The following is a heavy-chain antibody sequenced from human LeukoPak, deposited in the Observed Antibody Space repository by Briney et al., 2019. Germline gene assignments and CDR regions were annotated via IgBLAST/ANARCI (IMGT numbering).Heavy chain of an antibody. V-gene: IGHV3-53*01. J-gene: IGHJ4*02. CDR1: GFTFSTNY. CDR2: IHYDGKI. Sequence: GGSLRLSCAASGFTFSTNYMTWVRQAPGKGLEWVSIIHYDGKIRYAGSVGGRFTIYRDDSENTLFLQMNSLRVDDTAVYFCASGDGYLQPYWGQGTLVTVSS. CDR3: ASGDGYLQPY. D-gene: IGHD2-21*01.